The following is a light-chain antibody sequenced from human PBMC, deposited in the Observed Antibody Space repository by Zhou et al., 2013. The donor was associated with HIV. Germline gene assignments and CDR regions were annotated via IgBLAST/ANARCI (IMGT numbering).Light chain of an antibody. Sequence: DIQLTQSPSTLSASVGDRVTITCRASESVGTWLAWYQQKPGKAPKLLIYKASSLESGVPIRFRGSGFGTEFTLTISSLQPDDFATYYCQQYNSYPCSFGQGTKLEIK. CDR2: KAS. CDR3: QQYNSYPCS. J-gene: IGKJ2*04. CDR1: ESVGTW. V-gene: IGKV1-5*03.